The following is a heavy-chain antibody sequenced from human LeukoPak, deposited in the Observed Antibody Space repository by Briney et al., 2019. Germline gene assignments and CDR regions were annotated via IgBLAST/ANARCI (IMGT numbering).Heavy chain of an antibody. CDR1: GGSFSGYY. CDR3: ARSMGTSLVRY. CDR2: INHSGSN. Sequence: SETLSLTCALYGGSFSGYYWSWIRHPPGKGLEWIGEINHSGSNNYNPSLKSRVTISVDTSKNQFSLKLSSVTAADTAAYYCARSMGTSLVRYWGQGTLVSVSS. J-gene: IGHJ4*02. V-gene: IGHV4-34*01. D-gene: IGHD3-10*01.